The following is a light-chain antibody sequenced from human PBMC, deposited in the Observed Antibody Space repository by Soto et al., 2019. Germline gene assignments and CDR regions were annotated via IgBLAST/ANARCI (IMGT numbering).Light chain of an antibody. CDR3: QQYGSSPWT. CDR2: GAS. V-gene: IGKV3-20*01. CDR1: QSVGSSY. Sequence: EIVLTQSPGTLSLSPGERATLSCRASQSVGSSYLAWYQQKPGQAPRLLIYGASSRATGIPDRFSGSGSGTDFTLTISRLEPEDFAVYYCQQYGSSPWTFGQGTKVKIK. J-gene: IGKJ1*01.